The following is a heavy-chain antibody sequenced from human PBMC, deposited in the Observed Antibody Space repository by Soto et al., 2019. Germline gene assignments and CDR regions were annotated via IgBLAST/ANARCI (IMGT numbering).Heavy chain of an antibody. CDR2: IYYSGST. Sequence: SETLSLTCTVSGGSISSSSYYWGWIRQPPGKGLEWIGSIYYSGSTYYNPSLKSRVTISVDTSKNQFSLKLSSVTAADTAVYYCARHIRTSGGVLDYWGQGTLVIVSS. J-gene: IGHJ4*02. CDR3: ARHIRTSGGVLDY. V-gene: IGHV4-39*01. CDR1: GGSISSSSYY.